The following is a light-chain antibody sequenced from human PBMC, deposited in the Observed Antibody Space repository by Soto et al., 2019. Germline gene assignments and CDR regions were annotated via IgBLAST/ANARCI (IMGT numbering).Light chain of an antibody. CDR2: VAS. CDR1: QSVSNNY. V-gene: IGKV3-20*01. CDR3: QQYGSSPPLT. J-gene: IGKJ4*01. Sequence: EIVLMQSPGTLSLSPGERATLSCRASQSVSNNYVAWYQQKPGQDPRLLIAVASSRATGIPDRFSGSGSGTDFTLTISRLEPEDFAVYYCQQYGSSPPLTFGGGTKVEIK.